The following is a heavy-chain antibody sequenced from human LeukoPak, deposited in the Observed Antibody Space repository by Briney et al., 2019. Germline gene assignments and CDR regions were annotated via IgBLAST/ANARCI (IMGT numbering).Heavy chain of an antibody. D-gene: IGHD4-23*01. CDR3: AKATGTVEPFVFDY. J-gene: IGHJ4*02. CDR1: RFTFNSNA. CDR2: ISDSGGRT. Sequence: GGSLRLSCAASRFTFNSNAMSWVRQAPGKGLEWVSGISDSGGRTYYADSVKGRFTISRDNSKNTLYPQMNSLRVEDTAVYHCAKATGTVEPFVFDYWGQGTLVTVSS. V-gene: IGHV3-23*01.